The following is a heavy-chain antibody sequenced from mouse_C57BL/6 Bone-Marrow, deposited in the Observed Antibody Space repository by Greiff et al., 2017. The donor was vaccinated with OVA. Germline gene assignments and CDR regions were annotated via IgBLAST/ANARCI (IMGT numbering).Heavy chain of an antibody. J-gene: IGHJ2*01. V-gene: IGHV5-6*01. CDR2: ISSGGSYT. CDR1: GFTFSSYG. CDR3: ARERGLRKDY. Sequence: EVQLVESGGDLVKPGGSLKLSCAASGFTFSSYGMSWVRQTPDKRLEWVATISSGGSYTYYPDSVKGRFTISRDNAKNTLYLQMSSLKSEDTAMYYCARERGLRKDYWGQGTTLTVSS. D-gene: IGHD2-4*01.